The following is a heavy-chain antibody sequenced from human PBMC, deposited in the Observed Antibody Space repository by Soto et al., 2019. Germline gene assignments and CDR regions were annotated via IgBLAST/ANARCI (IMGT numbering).Heavy chain of an antibody. Sequence: GGSLRLSCAASGFTFSSYSMNWVRQAPGKGLEWVSYISSSSSTIYYADSVKGRFTISRDNAKNSLYLQMNSLRAEDTAVYYCARWRTRGGWDPPDYWGQGTLVTVSS. CDR3: ARWRTRGGWDPPDY. V-gene: IGHV3-48*04. D-gene: IGHD6-19*01. CDR1: GFTFSSYS. CDR2: ISSSSSTI. J-gene: IGHJ4*02.